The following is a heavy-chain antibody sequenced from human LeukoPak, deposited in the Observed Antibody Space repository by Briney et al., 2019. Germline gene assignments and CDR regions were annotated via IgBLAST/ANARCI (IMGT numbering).Heavy chain of an antibody. D-gene: IGHD3-9*01. Sequence: GSSVEVSCKASGGTFSSYAISWVRQAPGQGLEWMGGIIPIFGTANYAQKFQGRVTITADKSTSTAYMELSSLRSEDTAVYYCAGSILTGYYTGRVDYYYYGMDVWGKGTTVTVSS. CDR1: GGTFSSYA. J-gene: IGHJ6*04. CDR3: AGSILTGYYTGRVDYYYYGMDV. V-gene: IGHV1-69*06. CDR2: IIPIFGTA.